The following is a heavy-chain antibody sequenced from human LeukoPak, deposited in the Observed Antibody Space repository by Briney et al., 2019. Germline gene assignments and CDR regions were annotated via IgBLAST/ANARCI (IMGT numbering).Heavy chain of an antibody. Sequence: SETLSLTCTVSGGSFSSSSYYWGWIRQPPGTGLEWIGSIFYTGSTYYNPSLKSRVTISVDTSKNQFSLKLSSVTAADTAVYYCARRTSYYGSGSFFMDVWGQGTTVTVS. CDR1: GGSFSSSSYY. D-gene: IGHD3-10*01. V-gene: IGHV4-39*01. J-gene: IGHJ6*02. CDR2: IFYTGST. CDR3: ARRTSYYGSGSFFMDV.